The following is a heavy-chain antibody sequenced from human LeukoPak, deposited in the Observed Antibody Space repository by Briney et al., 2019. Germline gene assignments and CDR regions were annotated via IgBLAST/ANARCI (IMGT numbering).Heavy chain of an antibody. J-gene: IGHJ3*02. CDR2: ISSSSKYI. Sequence: GGSLRLSCAASGFXFSSYSINWVRQAPGKGLEWVSSISSSSKYIYYADSVKGRFTISRDNAKNSLFLQMNSLRAEDTAVYYCARGSISIAVAADAFDIWGQGTMVTVSS. CDR3: ARGSISIAVAADAFDI. CDR1: GFXFSSYS. V-gene: IGHV3-21*01. D-gene: IGHD6-19*01.